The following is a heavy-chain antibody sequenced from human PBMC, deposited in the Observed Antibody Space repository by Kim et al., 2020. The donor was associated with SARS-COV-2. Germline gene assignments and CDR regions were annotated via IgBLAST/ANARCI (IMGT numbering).Heavy chain of an antibody. CDR1: GFTFSSYA. CDR2: ICDTGADT. CDR3: AKDWGGCRIFAGMDV. D-gene: IGHD3-3*01. J-gene: IGHJ6*02. Sequence: GGSLRLSCAASGFTFSSYAMTWVRQAPGQGLEWVSSICDTGADTYYADSVKGRFTISRDNSKNMLYLQMNSLRAEDTALYYCAKDWGGCRIFAGMDVWGQGTTVTVSS. V-gene: IGHV3-23*01.